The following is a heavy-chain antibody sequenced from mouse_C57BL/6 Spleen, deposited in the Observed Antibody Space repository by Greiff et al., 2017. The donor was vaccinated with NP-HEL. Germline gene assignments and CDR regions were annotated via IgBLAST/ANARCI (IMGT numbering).Heavy chain of an antibody. CDR1: GYSITSGYD. J-gene: IGHJ4*01. D-gene: IGHD2-4*01. Sequence: EVHLVESGPGMVKPSQSLSLTCTVTGYSITSGYDWHWIRHFPGNKLEWMGYISYSGSTNYNPSLKSRISITHDTSKNHFFLKLNSVTTEDTATYYCAKGDYLYSAMDYWGQGTSVTVSS. CDR3: AKGDYLYSAMDY. CDR2: ISYSGST. V-gene: IGHV3-1*01.